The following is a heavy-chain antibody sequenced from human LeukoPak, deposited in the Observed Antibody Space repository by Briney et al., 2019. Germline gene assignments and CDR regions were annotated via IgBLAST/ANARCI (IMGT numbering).Heavy chain of an antibody. V-gene: IGHV1-18*01. CDR3: ARSLGIQLWTTDFYGMGV. J-gene: IGHJ6*02. Sequence: ASVTVSRQASGYTFTRYCISWVRQAPGQGLEWMGWISAYNGNTNYAQKLQGRVTMTTDTSTSTAYMELRSLRSDDTAVYYCARSLGIQLWTTDFYGMGVWGQGTTVTVSS. CDR2: ISAYNGNT. D-gene: IGHD5-18*01. CDR1: GYTFTRYC.